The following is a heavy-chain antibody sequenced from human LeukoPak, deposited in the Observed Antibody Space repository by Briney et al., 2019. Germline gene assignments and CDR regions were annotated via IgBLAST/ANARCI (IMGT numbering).Heavy chain of an antibody. V-gene: IGHV3-74*01. CDR3: ARGSSWPDY. CDR1: GFTVSGSW. CDR2: INTDGSST. Sequence: GGCPRVFCAASGFTVSGSWMHWVRHAPGKGLVWVSRINTDGSSTTYADSVKGRFTISRDNANNTLYLQMNSLRGEDTAVYYCARGSSWPDYWGQ. D-gene: IGHD2-15*01. J-gene: IGHJ4*02.